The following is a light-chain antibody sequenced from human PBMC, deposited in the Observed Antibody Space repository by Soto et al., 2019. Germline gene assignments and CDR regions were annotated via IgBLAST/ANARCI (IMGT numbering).Light chain of an antibody. CDR2: DAS. V-gene: IGKV3-20*01. Sequence: EIVLTHSPDTLSLSPGERATLSCRASLTVTNNYLAWYQQKAGQAPRLVIYDASTRATGIPDRFSASGSGTDFTLTISRLEPEDFAVYFCQQYASATLTFGQGTNVDXK. J-gene: IGKJ1*01. CDR3: QQYASATLT. CDR1: LTVTNNY.